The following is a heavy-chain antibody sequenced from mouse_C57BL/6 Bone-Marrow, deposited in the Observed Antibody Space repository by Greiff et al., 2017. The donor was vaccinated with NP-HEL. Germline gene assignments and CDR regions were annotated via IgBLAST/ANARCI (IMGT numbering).Heavy chain of an antibody. Sequence: EVQLQESGPGLVKPSQSLSLTCSVTGYSIISGYYWNWIRQFPGNKLEWMAYISYDGSNNYNPSLKNRISITRDMSKNQFFLKLTSVTTEDTATYYCAREGGYYGSPFAYWGQGTLVTVSA. V-gene: IGHV3-6*01. CDR3: AREGGYYGSPFAY. CDR1: GYSIISGYY. D-gene: IGHD1-1*01. J-gene: IGHJ3*01. CDR2: ISYDGSN.